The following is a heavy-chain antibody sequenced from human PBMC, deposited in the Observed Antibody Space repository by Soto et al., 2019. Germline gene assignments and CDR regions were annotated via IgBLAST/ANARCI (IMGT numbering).Heavy chain of an antibody. J-gene: IGHJ4*02. Sequence: PSETLSLTCTVSGGSISSYYWSWIRQPPGKGLEWIGYIYYSGGTNYNPSLKSRVTISVDTSKNQFSLKLSSVTAADTAVYYCARLHRYCSSTSCPATYYFDYWGQGTLVTVSS. V-gene: IGHV4-59*08. D-gene: IGHD2-2*01. CDR3: ARLHRYCSSTSCPATYYFDY. CDR1: GGSISSYY. CDR2: IYYSGGT.